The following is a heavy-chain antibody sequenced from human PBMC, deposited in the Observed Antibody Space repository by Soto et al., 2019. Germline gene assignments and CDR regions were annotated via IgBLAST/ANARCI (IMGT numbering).Heavy chain of an antibody. Sequence: PGGSLRLSCAASGFTFSSFAMHWVRQAQGKGLKGVEAISYDGSNKYYADSVKGRFTISRDNSKITLYLQMNSLRAEDTAVYYCARELRHMMIVVYGADYWGQGTLVTVSS. J-gene: IGHJ4*02. CDR2: ISYDGSNK. D-gene: IGHD3-22*01. CDR1: GFTFSSFA. CDR3: ARELRHMMIVVYGADY. V-gene: IGHV3-30-3*01.